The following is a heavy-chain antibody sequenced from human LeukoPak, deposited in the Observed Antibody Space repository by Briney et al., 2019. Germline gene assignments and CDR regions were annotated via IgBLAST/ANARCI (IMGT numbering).Heavy chain of an antibody. CDR2: ITGSGGST. Sequence: GGSLRLSCAASGFTFSSYAMSWVRQAPGKGLEWVSGITGSGGSTYHAGSAKGRFTISRDNSQNTLFLQMSSLRAEDSAIFYCAKGSASGRPYYFDSWGQGILVTVSS. CDR1: GFTFSSYA. V-gene: IGHV3-23*01. J-gene: IGHJ4*02. D-gene: IGHD2-15*01. CDR3: AKGSASGRPYYFDS.